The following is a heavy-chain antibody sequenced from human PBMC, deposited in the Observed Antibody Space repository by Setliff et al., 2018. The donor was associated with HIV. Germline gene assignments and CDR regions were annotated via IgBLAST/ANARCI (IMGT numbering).Heavy chain of an antibody. V-gene: IGHV4-38-2*01. CDR3: ARAAIAAAGPGDY. Sequence: NPSETLSLTCAVSGYSISSGYYWGWIRQPPGKGLEWIGSIYHSGSTYYNPSLKSRVTISVDTSKNQFSLKLSSVTAADTAVYYCARAAIAAAGPGDYWGQGTLVTVSS. CDR1: GYSISSGYY. CDR2: IYHSGST. D-gene: IGHD6-13*01. J-gene: IGHJ4*02.